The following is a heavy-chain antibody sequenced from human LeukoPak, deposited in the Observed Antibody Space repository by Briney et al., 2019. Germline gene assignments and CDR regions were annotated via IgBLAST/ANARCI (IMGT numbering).Heavy chain of an antibody. CDR3: ARDRSGSYSAIDY. CDR2: ISSCSITI. J-gene: IGHJ4*02. V-gene: IGHV3-48*04. CDR1: GFTFSSYS. Sequence: PGGSLRLSCAASGFTFSSYSLNWVRQAPGKGLEWVSFISSCSITIYYADSVKGRFTISRDNAEKSLYLQMNSLRAEDTAVYYCARDRSGSYSAIDYWGQGTLVSVSS. D-gene: IGHD1-26*01.